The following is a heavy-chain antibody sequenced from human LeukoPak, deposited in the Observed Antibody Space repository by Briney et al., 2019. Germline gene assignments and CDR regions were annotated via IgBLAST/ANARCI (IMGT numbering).Heavy chain of an antibody. Sequence: SETLSLTCTVSGGSINSGGYYWSWIRQHPGKGLEWIGYIYYSGSTYYNPSLKSRVTISVDTSKNQFSLKLNSVTAADTAVYYCAKTYYDILTGYRPFDYWGQGTLVTVSS. CDR1: GGSINSGGYY. CDR2: IYYSGST. V-gene: IGHV4-31*03. CDR3: AKTYYDILTGYRPFDY. D-gene: IGHD3-9*01. J-gene: IGHJ4*02.